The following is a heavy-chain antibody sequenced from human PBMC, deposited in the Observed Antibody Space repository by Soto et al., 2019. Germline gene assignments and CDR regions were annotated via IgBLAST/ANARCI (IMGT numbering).Heavy chain of an antibody. D-gene: IGHD3-9*01. CDR3: ARDSGNYDILTGYSLFDY. CDR2: TYYRSKWYN. V-gene: IGHV6-1*01. Sequence: SQTLSLTCAISGDSVSSNSAAWNWIRQSPSRGLEWLGRTYYRSKWYNEYAVSVKSRITINPDTSKNQFSLQLNSVTPEDTAVYYCARDSGNYDILTGYSLFDYWGQGTLVTVSS. CDR1: GDSVSSNSAA. J-gene: IGHJ4*02.